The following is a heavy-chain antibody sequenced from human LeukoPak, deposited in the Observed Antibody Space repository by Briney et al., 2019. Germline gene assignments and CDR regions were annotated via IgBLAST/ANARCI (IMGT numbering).Heavy chain of an antibody. CDR3: ARDSSSSHYYYGMDV. CDR1: GFTVSSNY. Sequence: PGGSLRLSCAASGFTVSSNYMSWVRQAPGKGLEWVSVIYSGGSTYYADSVKGRFTISRDNSKNTLYLQMNSLRAEDTAVYYCARDSSSSHYYYGMDVWGQGTTVTVSS. D-gene: IGHD6-6*01. V-gene: IGHV3-53*01. J-gene: IGHJ6*02. CDR2: IYSGGST.